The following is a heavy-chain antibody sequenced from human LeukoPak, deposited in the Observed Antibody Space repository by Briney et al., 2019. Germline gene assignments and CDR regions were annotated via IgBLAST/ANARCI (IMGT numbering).Heavy chain of an antibody. Sequence: PGGSLRLSCAASGFTFSSYSMNWVRQAPGKGLEWVSYISGSSSSIYYADSVKGRFTISRDSAKSSLYLQMNSLRAEDTALYYCTREPYGSGSYQVDYWGQGTLVTVSS. CDR2: ISGSSSSI. CDR1: GFTFSSYS. J-gene: IGHJ4*02. CDR3: TREPYGSGSYQVDY. D-gene: IGHD3-10*01. V-gene: IGHV3-48*01.